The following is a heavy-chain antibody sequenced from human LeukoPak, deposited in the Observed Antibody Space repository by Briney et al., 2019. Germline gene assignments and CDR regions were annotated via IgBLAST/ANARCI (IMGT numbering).Heavy chain of an antibody. J-gene: IGHJ4*02. Sequence: SETLSLTCTVSGGSVGSGGYYWSWIRQPPGGGLEWIGDIYYIRNTYYNPSLKSRVTMSLDPSKNQFSLKLNSVTAADTAVYYCARTQSQSGSYRYYFAYWGQGTLVTVSS. CDR1: GGSVGSGGYY. CDR2: IYYIRNT. CDR3: ARTQSQSGSYRYYFAY. D-gene: IGHD1-26*01. V-gene: IGHV4-61*08.